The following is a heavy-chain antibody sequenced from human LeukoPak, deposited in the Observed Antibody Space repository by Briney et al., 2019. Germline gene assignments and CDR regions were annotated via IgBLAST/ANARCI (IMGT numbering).Heavy chain of an antibody. CDR2: ISWNSGSI. D-gene: IGHD6-19*01. Sequence: GGSLRLSCAASGFTFDDYAMHWVRQAPGKGLEWVSGISWNSGSIGYADSVKGRFTISRDNAKNSLYLQMNSLRAEDTALYYCAKDRGGAVAGYIDYWGQGTLVTVSS. CDR1: GFTFDDYA. J-gene: IGHJ4*02. V-gene: IGHV3-9*01. CDR3: AKDRGGAVAGYIDY.